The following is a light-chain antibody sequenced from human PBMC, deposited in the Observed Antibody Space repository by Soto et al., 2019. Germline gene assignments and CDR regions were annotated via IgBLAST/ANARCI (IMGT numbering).Light chain of an antibody. V-gene: IGLV4-60*02. CDR1: SGHSSYI. CDR2: LEGGGSY. CDR3: ETWDSSLGV. Sequence: QSVLTQSSSASASLGSSVKLTCTLSSGHSSYIIAWHQQQPGKAPRFLMKLEGGGSYNKGSGVPDRVSGSSSGADRYLTISHLQFEDEADYYCETWDSSLGVFGGGTKPTVL. J-gene: IGLJ3*02.